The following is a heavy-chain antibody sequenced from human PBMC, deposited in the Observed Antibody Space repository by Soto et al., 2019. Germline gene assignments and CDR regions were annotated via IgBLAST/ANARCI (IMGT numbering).Heavy chain of an antibody. J-gene: IGHJ6*02. D-gene: IGHD3-22*01. CDR1: GFTFSSYS. V-gene: IGHV3-48*02. CDR2: ISSSSSTI. CDR3: ARDFDYYDSSGYYSAGYGMDV. Sequence: EVQLVESGGGLVQPGGSLRLSCAASGFTFSSYSMNWVRQAPGKGLEWVSYISSSSSTIYYADSVKGRFTISRDNAKNPLYMQMNSLRDEDTAVYYCARDFDYYDSSGYYSAGYGMDVWGQGTTVTVSS.